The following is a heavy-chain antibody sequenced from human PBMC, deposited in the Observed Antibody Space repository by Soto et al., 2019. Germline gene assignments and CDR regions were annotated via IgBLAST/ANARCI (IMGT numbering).Heavy chain of an antibody. CDR3: AKVSFGDYVAYYIATWYFDL. D-gene: IGHD4-17*01. J-gene: IGHJ2*01. CDR1: GFTFSSYG. V-gene: IGHV3-30*18. Sequence: QVQLVESGGGVVQPGRSLRLSCAASGFTFSSYGMHWVRQAPGKGLEWVAVISYDGSNKYYADSVKGRFTISRDNSKNTLYLQMIRLKAEYTAVYYYAKVSFGDYVAYYIATWYFDLWGRGTLVTVSS. CDR2: ISYDGSNK.